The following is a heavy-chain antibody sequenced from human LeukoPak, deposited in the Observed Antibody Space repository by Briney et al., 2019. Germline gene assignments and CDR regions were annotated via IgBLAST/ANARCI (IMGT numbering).Heavy chain of an antibody. J-gene: IGHJ4*02. D-gene: IGHD1-26*01. Sequence: ASVKVSCKTSGFTFTGYHIHWVRQAPGQGLEWMGWINPNSGDTNLAQNFQGRVTMTSDTSISTAYMEMSSLGSDDTTVYYCARVVTVGAASRFDYWGQGTLVTVSS. CDR1: GFTFTGYH. CDR2: INPNSGDT. CDR3: ARVVTVGAASRFDY. V-gene: IGHV1-2*02.